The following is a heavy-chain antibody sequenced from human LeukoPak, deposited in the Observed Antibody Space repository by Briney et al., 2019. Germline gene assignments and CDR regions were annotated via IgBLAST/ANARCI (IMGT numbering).Heavy chain of an antibody. V-gene: IGHV1-69*13. D-gene: IGHD2-2*01. CDR3: ARGVVPAAIGPWRLMNFDY. J-gene: IGHJ4*02. CDR2: IIPIFGTA. Sequence: GASVKVSCKASGGTFSSYAISWVRQAPGQGLEWMGGIIPIFGTANYAQKFQGRVTITADESTSTAYMELSSLRSEDTAVYYCARGVVPAAIGPWRLMNFDYWGQGTLVTVSS. CDR1: GGTFSSYA.